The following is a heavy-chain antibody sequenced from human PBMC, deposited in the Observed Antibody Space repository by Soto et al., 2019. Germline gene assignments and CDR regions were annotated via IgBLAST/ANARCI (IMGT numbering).Heavy chain of an antibody. D-gene: IGHD3-10*01. Sequence: ASVKVSCKASGYTFTGYYMHWVRQAPGQGLEWVGWINPNSGGTNYAQKFQGRVTMTRDTSISTAYMELSRLRSDDTAVYYCARAVTMVRGVIYWFDPWGQGTLVTVSS. V-gene: IGHV1-2*02. CDR2: INPNSGGT. J-gene: IGHJ5*02. CDR3: ARAVTMVRGVIYWFDP. CDR1: GYTFTGYY.